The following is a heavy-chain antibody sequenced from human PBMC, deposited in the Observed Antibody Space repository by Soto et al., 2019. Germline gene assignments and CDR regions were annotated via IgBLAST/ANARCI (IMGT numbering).Heavy chain of an antibody. CDR1: GFTFSTYS. CDR3: ARAPAHCRTTSCYAFFDY. D-gene: IGHD2-2*01. Sequence: EVQLVESGGGLVQPGGSLRLSCAASGFTFSTYSMNWVRQAPGKGLEWVSFIGSSSTTRYYEDSVKGRFTISRDNAKNSLYLQMNSLSAEDTAVYSCARAPAHCRTTSCYAFFDYWGLGTLFTFSS. V-gene: IGHV3-48*01. J-gene: IGHJ4*02. CDR2: IGSSSTTR.